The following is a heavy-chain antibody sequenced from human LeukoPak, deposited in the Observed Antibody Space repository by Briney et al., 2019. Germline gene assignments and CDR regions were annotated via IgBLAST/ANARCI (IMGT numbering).Heavy chain of an antibody. CDR2: IIPIFGAA. CDR3: AISTTDYAFDI. V-gene: IGHV1-69*05. J-gene: IGHJ3*02. Sequence: SLKVSCKASGGTFSRYAISWVRHTPGHGLEWVGGIIPIFGAANYAQKFQGRVTITTDESTSTAYMELSSLRSEDTAVYYCAISTTDYAFDIWGQGTMVTVSS. CDR1: GGTFSRYA. D-gene: IGHD3-9*01.